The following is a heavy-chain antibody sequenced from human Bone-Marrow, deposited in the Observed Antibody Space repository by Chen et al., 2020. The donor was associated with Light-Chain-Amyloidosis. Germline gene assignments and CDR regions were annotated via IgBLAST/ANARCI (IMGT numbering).Heavy chain of an antibody. D-gene: IGHD3-3*01. V-gene: IGHV4-39*07. CDR2: VYYTGSA. CDR1: GGPISHNIYY. J-gene: IGHJ5*02. Sequence: QLQLQESGTGMVKPSETLSLTCTVSGGPISHNIYYWAWIRQPPGQGLEWIGSVYYTGSAYYSPSLKSRVTMSVDTSRNQFSLSLSSVTAADTAIYFCARDTHYDFQNGPLSWFDPWGRGALVTVSS. CDR3: ARDTHYDFQNGPLSWFDP.